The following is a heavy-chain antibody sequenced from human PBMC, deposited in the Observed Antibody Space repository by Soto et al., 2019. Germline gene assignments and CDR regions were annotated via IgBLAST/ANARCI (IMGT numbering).Heavy chain of an antibody. CDR2: ITGGGRT. J-gene: IGHJ4*02. CDR1: GFTFSTYA. CDR3: AKDRYGDYGGVDY. V-gene: IGHV3-23*01. D-gene: IGHD4-17*01. Sequence: EVQLLESGGGLVQPGGSLRLSCAASGFTFSTYAMIWVRQAPGKGLEWVSVITGGGRTYYADSVKGRFTISRDNSKNTLYLQMNSLRAEDTAVYYCAKDRYGDYGGVDYWGQGTLVIVSS.